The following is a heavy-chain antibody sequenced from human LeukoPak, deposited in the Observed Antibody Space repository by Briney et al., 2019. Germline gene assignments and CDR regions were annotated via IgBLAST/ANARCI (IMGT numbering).Heavy chain of an antibody. D-gene: IGHD1-26*01. V-gene: IGHV3-21*01. Sequence: PGGSLRLSCAASGFTFSSYTMNWVRQAPGKGLEWVSSISSSSSYIYYVDSVKGRFTISRDNAKNSLYLQMNSLRAEDTAVYYCAREGAARGAFDIWGQGTMVTVSS. J-gene: IGHJ3*02. CDR1: GFTFSSYT. CDR3: AREGAARGAFDI. CDR2: ISSSSSYI.